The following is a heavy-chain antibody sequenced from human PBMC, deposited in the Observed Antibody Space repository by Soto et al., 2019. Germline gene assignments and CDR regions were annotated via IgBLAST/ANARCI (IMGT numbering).Heavy chain of an antibody. Sequence: GGSLRLSCAASGFTFDDYAMHWVRQAPGKGLEWVSGISWSSGSIGYADSVKGRFTISRDNSKNTLYLQMNSLRAEDTAVYYCASHGQLVNDYWGQGTLVTVSS. D-gene: IGHD6-6*01. J-gene: IGHJ4*02. CDR1: GFTFDDYA. CDR2: ISWSSGSI. CDR3: ASHGQLVNDY. V-gene: IGHV3-9*01.